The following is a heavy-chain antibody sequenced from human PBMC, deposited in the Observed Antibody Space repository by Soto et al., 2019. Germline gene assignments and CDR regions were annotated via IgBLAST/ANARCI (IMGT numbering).Heavy chain of an antibody. J-gene: IGHJ4*02. CDR2: INPSGGGT. Sequence: QVQLVQSGAEVKKPGASVKVSCKASGYTFTSYYMHWVRQAPGQGLEWMGIINPSGGGTSYSQKFQGRVTMTRDTSTSTVYMELSSLRSEATAVYYCARASWSPVAGTLYYFDYWGQGTLVTVSS. CDR1: GYTFTSYY. CDR3: ARASWSPVAGTLYYFDY. D-gene: IGHD6-19*01. V-gene: IGHV1-46*01.